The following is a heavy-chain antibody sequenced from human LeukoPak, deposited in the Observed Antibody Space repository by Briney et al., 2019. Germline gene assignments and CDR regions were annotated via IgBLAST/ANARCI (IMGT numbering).Heavy chain of an antibody. CDR1: GGPISSYS. V-gene: IGHV4-34*01. CDR3: ARGRFWGSPVLKY. D-gene: IGHD3-16*01. Sequence: SETLSLTCTVSGGPISSYSWSWIRQPAGKGLEWIGEINHSGSTNYNPSLKSRVTISVDTSKNQFSLRLSSVTAADTAVYYCARGRFWGSPVLKYWGQGTLVTVSS. J-gene: IGHJ1*01. CDR2: INHSGST.